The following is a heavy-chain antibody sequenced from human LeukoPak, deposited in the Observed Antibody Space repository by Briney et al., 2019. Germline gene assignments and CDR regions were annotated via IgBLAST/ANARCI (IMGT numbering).Heavy chain of an antibody. V-gene: IGHV3-33*01. CDR3: ARDGGKGYSYGSY. Sequence: PGGSLRLSCAASGFTFSSYGMHWVRQAPGKGLEWVAFIWYDGSNKYYADSVKGRFTISRDNSKNTLYLQMNSLRAEDTAVYYCARDGGKGYSYGSYWGQGTLVTVSS. J-gene: IGHJ4*02. CDR2: IWYDGSNK. D-gene: IGHD5-18*01. CDR1: GFTFSSYG.